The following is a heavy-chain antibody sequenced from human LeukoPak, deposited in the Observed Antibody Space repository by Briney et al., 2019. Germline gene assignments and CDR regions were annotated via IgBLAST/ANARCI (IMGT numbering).Heavy chain of an antibody. CDR1: GYTFTSYA. V-gene: IGHV7-4-1*02. Sequence: ASVKVSCKASGYTFTSYAMNWVRQAPGQGLEWMGWININTGNPTYAQGFTGRFVFSLDTSVSTAYLQISSLKAEDTAVYYCARVTTVTTKEDYYYGMDVWGQGTTVTVSS. D-gene: IGHD4-17*01. CDR2: ININTGNP. J-gene: IGHJ6*02. CDR3: ARVTTVTTKEDYYYGMDV.